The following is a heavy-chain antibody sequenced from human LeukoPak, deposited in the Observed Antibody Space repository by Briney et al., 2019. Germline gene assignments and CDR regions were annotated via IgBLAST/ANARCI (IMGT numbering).Heavy chain of an antibody. CDR2: IFDSGST. Sequence: SETLSLTCSVSGDSISPNFWTWIRQPPGKGLEWIGYIFDSGSTNYNPSLKSRVTISLDTSKNQFSLKLDSVTAADTAVYFCARDPYGPPDAFDIWGQGTTVTVFS. CDR1: GDSISPNF. CDR3: ARDPYGPPDAFDI. V-gene: IGHV4-59*01. D-gene: IGHD3-10*01. J-gene: IGHJ3*02.